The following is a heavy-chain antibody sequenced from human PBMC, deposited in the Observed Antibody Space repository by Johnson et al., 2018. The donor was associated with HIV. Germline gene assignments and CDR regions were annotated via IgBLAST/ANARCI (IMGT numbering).Heavy chain of an antibody. V-gene: IGHV3-30*03. Sequence: QVQLVESGGGVVQPGRSLRLSCVGSGFTFSSFGMHWVRQAPGKGLEWVALISYDGSNTYYADSVKGRFTISRDNSKNTLYLQMNSLKTEDPAVYYCTTDRCDYDESSGYLEGAFDIWGQGTMVTVSS. CDR2: ISYDGSNT. D-gene: IGHD3-22*01. J-gene: IGHJ3*02. CDR3: TTDRCDYDESSGYLEGAFDI. CDR1: GFTFSSFG.